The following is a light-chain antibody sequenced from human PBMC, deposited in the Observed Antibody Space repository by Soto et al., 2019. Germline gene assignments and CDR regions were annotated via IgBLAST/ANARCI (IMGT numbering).Light chain of an antibody. CDR3: QQYNSYSPT. V-gene: IGKV1-5*01. J-gene: IGKJ1*01. CDR1: QSITTW. Sequence: DIQMTQSPSTVSAYVGDSVTITCRASQSITTWLAWYQQRPGKAPKLLIYDVSSLQSGVPSRFSGSGSGTEFTLTISGLQPGDSATYYCQQYNSYSPTFGQGTKVDIK. CDR2: DVS.